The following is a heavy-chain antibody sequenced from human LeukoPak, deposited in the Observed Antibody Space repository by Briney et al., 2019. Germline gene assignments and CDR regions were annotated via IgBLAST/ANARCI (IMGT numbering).Heavy chain of an antibody. CDR2: IYYSGST. Sequence: SETLSLTCTVSGGSISSYYWSWIRQPPGKGLEWIGYIYYSGSTNYNPSLKSRVTISVDTSKNQFSLKLSSVTAADTAVYYCARGRTRSIAARFSWFDPWGQGTLVTVSS. V-gene: IGHV4-59*08. CDR3: ARGRTRSIAARFSWFDP. D-gene: IGHD6-6*01. CDR1: GGSISSYY. J-gene: IGHJ5*02.